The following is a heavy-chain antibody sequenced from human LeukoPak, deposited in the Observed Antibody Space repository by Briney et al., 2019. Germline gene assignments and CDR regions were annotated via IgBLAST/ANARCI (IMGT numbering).Heavy chain of an antibody. J-gene: IGHJ5*02. Sequence: PSETLSLTCGVSGGSISNTNWWSWVRQPPGKGLEWISYIGTRGTTMYYADSVKGRFTISRDNAKNSLYLQMNSLRDEDTAIYYCARGRGSSWGQGTLVTASS. D-gene: IGHD2-21*01. CDR2: IGTRGTTM. CDR3: ARGRGSS. V-gene: IGHV3-48*02. CDR1: GGSISNTN.